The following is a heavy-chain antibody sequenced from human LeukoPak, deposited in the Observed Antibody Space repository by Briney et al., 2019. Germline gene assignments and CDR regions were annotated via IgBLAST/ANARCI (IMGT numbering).Heavy chain of an antibody. Sequence: SETLSLTCAVCGGSFSGYYWSWLRQPPGRGLEWIGEINHSGSTNYNPSLKSRVTISVDTSKNQFSLKLSSVTAADTALYYCATATPPTGTTGYNWFDPWGQGTLVTVSS. D-gene: IGHD1-1*01. CDR2: INHSGST. J-gene: IGHJ5*02. CDR3: ATATPPTGTTGYNWFDP. CDR1: GGSFSGYY. V-gene: IGHV4-34*01.